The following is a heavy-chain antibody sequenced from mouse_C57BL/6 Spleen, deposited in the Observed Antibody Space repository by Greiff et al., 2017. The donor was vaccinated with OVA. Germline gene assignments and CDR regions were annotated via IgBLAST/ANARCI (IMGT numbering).Heavy chain of an antibody. CDR2: INPNNGGT. J-gene: IGHJ3*01. V-gene: IGHV1-26*01. CDR1: GYTFTDYY. CDR3: ARSDGYDEGFAY. D-gene: IGHD2-2*01. Sequence: EAQLQQSGPELVKPGASVKISCKASGYTFTDYYMNWVKQSHGKSLEWIGDINPNNGGTSYNQKFKGKATLTVDKSSSTAYMELRSLTSEDSAVYYCARSDGYDEGFAYWGQGTLVTVSA.